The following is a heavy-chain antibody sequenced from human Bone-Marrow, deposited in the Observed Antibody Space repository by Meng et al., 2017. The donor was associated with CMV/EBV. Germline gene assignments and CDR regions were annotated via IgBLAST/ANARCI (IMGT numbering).Heavy chain of an antibody. CDR2: INHSGST. CDR1: GGSISSGDYY. CDR3: ARGWQYQLPPYFDY. V-gene: IGHV4-39*07. Sequence: GSLRLSCTVSGGSISSGDYYWNWIRQPPGKGLEWIGEINHSGSTNYNPSLKSRVTISVDTSKNQFSLKLSSVTAADTAVYYCARGWQYQLPPYFDYWGQGTLVTVSS. D-gene: IGHD2-2*01. J-gene: IGHJ4*02.